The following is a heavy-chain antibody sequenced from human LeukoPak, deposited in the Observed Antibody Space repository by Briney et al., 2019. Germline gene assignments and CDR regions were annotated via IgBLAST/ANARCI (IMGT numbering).Heavy chain of an antibody. D-gene: IGHD3-22*01. CDR1: GFTFSNYA. J-gene: IGHJ4*02. V-gene: IGHV3-23*01. CDR3: ARGKYYYDSSGYYYGDLLYYFDY. CDR2: ISGSAGST. Sequence: PGGSLRLSCAASGFTFSNYAMSWVRQAPGKGLEWVSTISGSAGSTYYADSVKGRFTISRDNSKNTLYVQMNSLRAEDTAVYYCARGKYYYDSSGYYYGDLLYYFDYWGQGTLVTVSS.